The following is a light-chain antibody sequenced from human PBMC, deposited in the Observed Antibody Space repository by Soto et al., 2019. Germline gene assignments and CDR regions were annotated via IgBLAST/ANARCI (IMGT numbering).Light chain of an antibody. Sequence: QSALTQPASVSGSPGQSITIACPGTSSDVGGYNYVSWFQHHPGRAPKLMISEVSNRPSGVSNRFSASKSGNTASLTISGLQSEDEATYYCSSYSSSSTLVFGTGTKLTVL. CDR1: SSDVGGYNY. J-gene: IGLJ1*01. V-gene: IGLV2-14*01. CDR3: SSYSSSSTLV. CDR2: EVS.